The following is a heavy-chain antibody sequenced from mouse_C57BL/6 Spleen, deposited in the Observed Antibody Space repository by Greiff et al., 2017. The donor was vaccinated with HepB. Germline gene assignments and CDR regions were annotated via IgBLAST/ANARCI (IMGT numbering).Heavy chain of an antibody. CDR2: INPNNGGT. V-gene: IGHV1-18*01. CDR3: ARDGYDGGVFDY. D-gene: IGHD2-2*01. J-gene: IGHJ2*01. Sequence: VQLQQSGPELVKPGASVKIPCKASGYTFTDYNMDWVKQSHGKSLEWIGDINPNNGGTIYNQKFKGKATLTVDKSSSTAYMELRSLTSEDTAVYYCARDGYDGGVFDYWGQGTTLTVSS. CDR1: GYTFTDYN.